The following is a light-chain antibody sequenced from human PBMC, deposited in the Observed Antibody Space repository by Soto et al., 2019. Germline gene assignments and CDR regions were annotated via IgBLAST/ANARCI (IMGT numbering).Light chain of an antibody. CDR3: SSYTSSSTLYV. Sequence: QSALTQPASVSGSPGQSITISCTGTSSDVGDYNYVSWYQQHPGKAPKLMIYEVSNRPSGVSNRFSGSKSGNTASLTISGLQVEDEADYYCSSYTSSSTLYVFGTGTKVTVL. CDR1: SSDVGDYNY. V-gene: IGLV2-14*01. J-gene: IGLJ1*01. CDR2: EVS.